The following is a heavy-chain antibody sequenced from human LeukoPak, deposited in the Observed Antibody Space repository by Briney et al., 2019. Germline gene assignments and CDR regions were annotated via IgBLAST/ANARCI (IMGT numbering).Heavy chain of an antibody. CDR2: IYTSGST. V-gene: IGHV4-4*07. D-gene: IGHD2-2*01. CDR3: ARIRYCSSTSCYAGVHWFDP. CDR1: GGSISSYY. Sequence: SETLSLTCTVTGGSISSYYWSWIRQPAGKGLEWIGRIYTSGSTNYNPSLKSRVTMSVDTSKNQFSLKLSAVTAADTAVYYCARIRYCSSTSCYAGVHWFDPWGQGTLVTVSS. J-gene: IGHJ5*02.